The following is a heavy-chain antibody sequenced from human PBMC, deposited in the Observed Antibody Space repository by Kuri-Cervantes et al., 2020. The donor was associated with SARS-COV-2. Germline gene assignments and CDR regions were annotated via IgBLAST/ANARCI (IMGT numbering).Heavy chain of an antibody. CDR2: ISAYNGNT. Sequence: ASVKVSCKASGYTFTSYGISWVRQAPGQGLEWMGWISAYNGNTNYARKLQGRVTMTTDTSTSTAYMELRSLRSDDTAVYYCARVLICGGSCYAFDIWGQGTMVTVSS. D-gene: IGHD2-15*01. CDR3: ARVLICGGSCYAFDI. J-gene: IGHJ3*02. CDR1: GYTFTSYG. V-gene: IGHV1-18*01.